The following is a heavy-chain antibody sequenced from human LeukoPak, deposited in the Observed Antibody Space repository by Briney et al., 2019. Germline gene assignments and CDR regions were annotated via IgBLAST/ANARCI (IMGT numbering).Heavy chain of an antibody. D-gene: IGHD3-3*01. V-gene: IGHV1-8*01. CDR2: MNPNSGNT. CDR3: ATGVGAPESWFDP. CDR1: GYTFTSYD. Sequence: ASVKVSCKASGYTFTSYDINWARQATGQGLEWMGWMNPNSGNTGYAQKFQGRVTMTRNTSISTAYMELSSLRSEDTAVYYCATGVGAPESWFDPWGQGTLVTVSS. J-gene: IGHJ5*02.